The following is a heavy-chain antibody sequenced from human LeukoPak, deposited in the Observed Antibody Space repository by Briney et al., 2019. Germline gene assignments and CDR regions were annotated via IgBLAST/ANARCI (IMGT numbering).Heavy chain of an antibody. D-gene: IGHD3-3*01. J-gene: IGHJ4*02. CDR2: ISSSGSTI. V-gene: IGHV3-48*04. Sequence: GGSLRLSCAASGFTFSSYAMSWVRQAPGKGLEWVSAISSSGSTIYYADSVKGRFSISRDNAKNSLYLQMNSLRAEDTAVYYCATYYDFWSGYEYLRYFDYWGQGTLVTVSS. CDR3: ATYYDFWSGYEYLRYFDY. CDR1: GFTFSSYA.